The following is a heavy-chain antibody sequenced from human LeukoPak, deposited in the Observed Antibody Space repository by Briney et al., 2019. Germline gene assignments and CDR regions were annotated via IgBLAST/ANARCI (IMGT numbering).Heavy chain of an antibody. CDR2: ISSTGSSI. Sequence: GSLRLSFAASAFTFTNYWMSWVRQAPGKGLEWVSYISSTGSSIYYVDSVRGRFTVSRDNAKNSLYLQMNSLRAEDTAVYYCARYRGSYDYFDFWGQGTLVTVSS. D-gene: IGHD1-26*01. J-gene: IGHJ4*02. CDR1: AFTFTNYW. CDR3: ARYRGSYDYFDF. V-gene: IGHV3-11*01.